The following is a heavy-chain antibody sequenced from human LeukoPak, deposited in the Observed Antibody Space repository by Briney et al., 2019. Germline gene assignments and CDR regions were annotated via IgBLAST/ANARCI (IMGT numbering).Heavy chain of an antibody. Sequence: ASVKVSCKASGYTFTSYGISWVRPAPGQGLEWMGWISAYNGNTNYAQKLQGRVTMTTDTSTSTAYMELRSLRSDDTAVYYCARDRYYDILTGYYQTVPFDLWGRGTLVTVSS. D-gene: IGHD3-9*01. CDR2: ISAYNGNT. CDR1: GYTFTSYG. CDR3: ARDRYYDILTGYYQTVPFDL. J-gene: IGHJ2*01. V-gene: IGHV1-18*01.